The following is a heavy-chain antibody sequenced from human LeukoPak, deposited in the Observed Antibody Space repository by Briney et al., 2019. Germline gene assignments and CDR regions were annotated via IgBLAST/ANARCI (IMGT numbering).Heavy chain of an antibody. Sequence: SGTLSLTCTVLGDSISRSGSYWGWIRQTLGKDLEWIGHLDYAESTFYNPSLISRVTISADRTKNQISLRLTYVTAADTALYYCVRVAGTTGSSWYYFNSWGQGTLVSVSS. J-gene: IGHJ4*02. CDR1: GDSISRSGSY. D-gene: IGHD6-13*01. CDR3: VRVAGTTGSSWYYFNS. CDR2: LDYAEST. V-gene: IGHV4-39*01.